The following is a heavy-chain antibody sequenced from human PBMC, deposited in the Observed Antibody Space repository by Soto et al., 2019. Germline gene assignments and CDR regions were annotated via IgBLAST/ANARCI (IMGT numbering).Heavy chain of an antibody. D-gene: IGHD3-22*01. J-gene: IGHJ6*02. V-gene: IGHV1-2*02. CDR3: ARGGCYDSSGYPPYYYYYGMDV. CDR1: GYTFTGYY. CDR2: INPNSGGT. Sequence: ASVKVSCKASGYTFTGYYMHWVRQAPGQGLEWMGWINPNSGGTNYAQKFQGRVTMTRDTSISTAYMELSRLRSDDTAVYYCARGGCYDSSGYPPYYYYYGMDVWGQGTTVTVSS.